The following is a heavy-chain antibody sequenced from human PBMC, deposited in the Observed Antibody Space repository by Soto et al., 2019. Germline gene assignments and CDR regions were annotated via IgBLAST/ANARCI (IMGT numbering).Heavy chain of an antibody. Sequence: RASVKVSCKASGYTFTGYYMHWVRQAPGQGLEWMGWINPNSGGTNYAQKFQGWVTMTRDTSISTAYMELSRLRSDDTAVYYCARELDSGIAAAGLNYYYYGMDVWGQGTTVTVSS. V-gene: IGHV1-2*04. J-gene: IGHJ6*02. CDR3: ARELDSGIAAAGLNYYYYGMDV. CDR2: INPNSGGT. D-gene: IGHD6-13*01. CDR1: GYTFTGYY.